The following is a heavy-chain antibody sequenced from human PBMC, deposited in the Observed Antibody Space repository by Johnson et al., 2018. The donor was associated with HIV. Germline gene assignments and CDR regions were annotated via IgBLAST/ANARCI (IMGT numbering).Heavy chain of an antibody. CDR1: GFTFSDYY. J-gene: IGHJ3*02. V-gene: IGHV3-11*04. CDR2: IGSSGSPI. D-gene: IGHD4-11*01. Sequence: QVQLVESGGGLVKPGGSLRLSCAASGFTFSDYYMSWIRQAPGKGLEWISYIGSSGSPIYYADSVRGRFTISRDNAKNSLYLQMNSLRAEDTAVYYCARIDYSNYEEAFDIWGQGTMVTVSS. CDR3: ARIDYSNYEEAFDI.